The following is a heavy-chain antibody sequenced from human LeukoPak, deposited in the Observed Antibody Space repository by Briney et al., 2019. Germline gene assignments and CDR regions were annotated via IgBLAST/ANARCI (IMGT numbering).Heavy chain of an antibody. D-gene: IGHD3-10*01. CDR1: GFSVSSNY. Sequence: GGSLRLSCAVSGFSVSSNYISWVRQAPGKGLELVSVIYSGGSTYYADSVKGRFTISRDNSKNTLYLQMNSLRAEDTAVYYCARAVTMVRGVISLKYYYMDVWGKGTTVTISS. CDR2: IYSGGST. CDR3: ARAVTMVRGVISLKYYYMDV. J-gene: IGHJ6*03. V-gene: IGHV3-53*01.